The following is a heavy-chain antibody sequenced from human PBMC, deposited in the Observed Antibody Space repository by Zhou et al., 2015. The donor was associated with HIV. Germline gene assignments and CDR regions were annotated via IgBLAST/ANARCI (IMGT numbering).Heavy chain of an antibody. D-gene: IGHD2-2*01. Sequence: QLLESGGGLVQPGGSLRLSCEASGFTFSRSAMTWVRQSPQRGLEWVSSISDSDGRTYYADFVKGRFTVSRDNSKNTLYLQMNNLRADDTAVYYCAKIQLLVPHDVFNDWGQGTVVTVSS. J-gene: IGHJ3*01. CDR2: ISDSDGRT. CDR1: GFTFSRSA. CDR3: AKIQLLVPHDVFND. V-gene: IGHV3-23*01.